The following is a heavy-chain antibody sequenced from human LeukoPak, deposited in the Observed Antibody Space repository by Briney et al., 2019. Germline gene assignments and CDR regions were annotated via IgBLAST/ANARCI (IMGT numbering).Heavy chain of an antibody. D-gene: IGHD6-13*01. CDR3: AREQQLVLYYFDY. CDR2: IYYSGST. Sequence: KSGGSLRLSCEGSGFTFSSYVMSWVRQPPGKGLEWIGSIYYSGSTYYNPSLKSRVTISVDTSKNQFSLKLSSVTAADTAVYYCAREQQLVLYYFDYWGQGTLVTVSS. CDR1: GFTFSSYV. V-gene: IGHV4-39*02. J-gene: IGHJ4*02.